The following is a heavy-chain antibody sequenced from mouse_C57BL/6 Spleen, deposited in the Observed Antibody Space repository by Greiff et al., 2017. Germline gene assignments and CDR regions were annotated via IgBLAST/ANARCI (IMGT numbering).Heavy chain of an antibody. CDR2: INYDGSST. CDR3: ARSHYEGGYFDY. J-gene: IGHJ2*01. V-gene: IGHV5-16*01. CDR1: GFTFSDFY. D-gene: IGHD2-4*01. Sequence: EVKLEESEGGLVQPGSSMKLSCTASGFTFSDFYMAWVRQVPEKGLEWVANINYDGSSTYYLDSLKSRFIISRDNAKNILYLQMSSLKSEDTATYYCARSHYEGGYFDYWGQGTTLTVSS.